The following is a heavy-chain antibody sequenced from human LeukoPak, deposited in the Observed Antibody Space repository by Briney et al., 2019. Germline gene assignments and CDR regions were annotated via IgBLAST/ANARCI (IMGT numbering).Heavy chain of an antibody. D-gene: IGHD3-22*01. J-gene: IGHJ3*02. Sequence: SETLSLTCTVSGGSISSGDYYWSWIRQPARKGLEWIGRIYTSGSTNYNPSLKSRVTISVDTSKNQFSLKLSSVTAADTAVYYCARGYYDSSGYYPGAFDIWGQGTMVTVSS. CDR1: GGSISSGDYY. CDR3: ARGYYDSSGYYPGAFDI. CDR2: IYTSGST. V-gene: IGHV4-61*02.